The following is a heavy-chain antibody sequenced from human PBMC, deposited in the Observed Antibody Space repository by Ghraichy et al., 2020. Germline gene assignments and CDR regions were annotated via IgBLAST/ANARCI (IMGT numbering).Heavy chain of an antibody. D-gene: IGHD1-1*01. CDR1: GHTFTDYS. Sequence: ASVKVSCKASGHTFTDYSLFWVRHAPGQGLEWMGWMNFNTGDTPFAQQFPGRVTLTRDTSISTAYMEVSSLRSDDTAMYYCARGYIAGLDYWGQGTLVTVSS. CDR2: MNFNTGDT. J-gene: IGHJ4*02. CDR3: ARGYIAGLDY. V-gene: IGHV1-2*02.